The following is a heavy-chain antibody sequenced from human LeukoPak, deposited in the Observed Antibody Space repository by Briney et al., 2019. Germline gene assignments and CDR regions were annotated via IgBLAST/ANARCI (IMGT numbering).Heavy chain of an antibody. D-gene: IGHD3-22*01. V-gene: IGHV1-18*01. CDR1: GYTFTSYG. CDR2: IGAYNGHT. CDR3: ARDSSGFPRDASDY. Sequence: ASVKASCKASGYTFTSYGINWVRQAPGQGLEWMGWIGAYNGHTNYAQKLQGRVTMTTDTSTSTAHMELRSLRSDDTAVYFCARDSSGFPRDASDYWGQGTLVTVSS. J-gene: IGHJ4*02.